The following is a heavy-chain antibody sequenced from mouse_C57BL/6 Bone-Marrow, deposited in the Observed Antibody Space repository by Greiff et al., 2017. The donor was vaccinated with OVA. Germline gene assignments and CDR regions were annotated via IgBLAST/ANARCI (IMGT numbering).Heavy chain of an antibody. CDR2: IDPEDGET. V-gene: IGHV14-2*01. D-gene: IGHD1-1*01. CDR1: GFTINDYY. CDR3: ARDYYGSSPQWYFDV. J-gene: IGHJ1*03. Sequence: VQLKESGAELVKPGASVKLSCTASGFTINDYYMHWVKQRTEQGLEWIGRIDPEDGETKYDPKFKGKATLTADKSSNTAYLQLSSLTSEDTAVYYCARDYYGSSPQWYFDVWGTGTTVTVSS.